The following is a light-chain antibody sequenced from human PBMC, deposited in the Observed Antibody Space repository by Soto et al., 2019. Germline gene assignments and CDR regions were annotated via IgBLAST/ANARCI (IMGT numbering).Light chain of an antibody. V-gene: IGKV3-15*01. CDR3: QQHNNWPLP. J-gene: IGKJ5*01. CDR2: GAS. Sequence: EIVMKQSPATLSVSPGERATLSCRASQCVSSNLAWYQQKPGQPPRLLVYGASSRATGSPVRFSGRGAGTEFTLTINSLQSENYADYYCQQHNNWPLPFGQGTRLEIK. CDR1: QCVSSN.